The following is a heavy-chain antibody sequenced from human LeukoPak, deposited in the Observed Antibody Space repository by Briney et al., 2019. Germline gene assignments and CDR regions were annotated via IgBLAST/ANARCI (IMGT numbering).Heavy chain of an antibody. J-gene: IGHJ3*02. V-gene: IGHV4-39*07. CDR2: IYYSGSI. CDR1: AASISISSYY. Sequence: SQTLSLTCTVAAASISISSYYCGWIRQPPWKGREWIGIIYYSGSIYYNPSLKRPFTMSVDRAKNQFSLKLRAVTAADTAIDYSARDEASTFDIWGQGTMVTVYS. CDR3: ARDEASTFDI.